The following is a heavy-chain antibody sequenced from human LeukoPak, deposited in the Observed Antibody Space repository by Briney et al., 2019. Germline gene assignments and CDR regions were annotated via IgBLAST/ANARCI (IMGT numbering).Heavy chain of an antibody. Sequence: SVKVSCRASGYTFTSYGISWVRQAPGQGLGWMGGIIPIFGTANYAQKFQGRVTITTDESTSTAYMELSSLRSEDTAVYYCASGGYSYGLKYYFDYWGQGTLVTVSS. J-gene: IGHJ4*02. CDR3: ASGGYSYGLKYYFDY. V-gene: IGHV1-69*05. D-gene: IGHD5-18*01. CDR2: IIPIFGTA. CDR1: GYTFTSYG.